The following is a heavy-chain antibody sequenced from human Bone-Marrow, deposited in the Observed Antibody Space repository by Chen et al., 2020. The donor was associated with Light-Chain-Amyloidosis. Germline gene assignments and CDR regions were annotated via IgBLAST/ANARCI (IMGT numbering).Heavy chain of an antibody. CDR1: GNSISRGYF. Sequence: QVLLQQSGPGLVKPSETLSLICAVSGNSISRGYFWGWIRQPPGKGLEWIGVLDFYHGGSPYYSPSLKSRVTISVDTSKNQFSLKLDSVTAADTAVYYCTGDVRLEWAFYWGQGILVTVSS. V-gene: IGHV4-38-2*01. D-gene: IGHD3-3*01. J-gene: IGHJ4*02. CDR3: TGDVRLEWAFY. CDR2: FYHGGSP.